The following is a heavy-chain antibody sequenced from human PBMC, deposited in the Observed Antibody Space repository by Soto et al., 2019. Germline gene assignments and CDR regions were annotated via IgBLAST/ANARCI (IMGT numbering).Heavy chain of an antibody. J-gene: IGHJ6*02. CDR3: ARNRYVTYFGMDV. V-gene: IGHV3-53*01. Sequence: EIQLVESGGGLIQPGGSLRLSCALSGLTVSKNYMNWVRQAPGKELEWVAVIYSGGSTYYADSVKGRFTISRDNSKNTVSLQMNTLRAEDTAVYYCARNRYVTYFGMDVWGQGTTVTVSS. CDR1: GLTVSKNY. CDR2: IYSGGST. D-gene: IGHD1-1*01.